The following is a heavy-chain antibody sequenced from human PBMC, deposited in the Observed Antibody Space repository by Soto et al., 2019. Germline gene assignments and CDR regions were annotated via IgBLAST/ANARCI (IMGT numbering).Heavy chain of an antibody. V-gene: IGHV4-31*03. CDR2: IYYSGST. D-gene: IGHD3-22*01. J-gene: IGHJ4*02. CDR1: GGSISSGGYY. CDR3: ARDDSSGYSFDY. Sequence: SETLSLTCTVSGGSISSGGYYWSWIRQHPGKGLEWIGYIYYSGSTYYNPSLKSRVTISVDTSKNQFSLKLSSVTAADTAVYYCARDDSSGYSFDYWGQGTLVTVSS.